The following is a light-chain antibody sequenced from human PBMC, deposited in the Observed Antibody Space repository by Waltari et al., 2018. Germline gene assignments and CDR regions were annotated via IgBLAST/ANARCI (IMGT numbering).Light chain of an antibody. CDR3: CSYAGSTTAVV. CDR1: SSDVGGYKY. J-gene: IGLJ3*02. V-gene: IGLV2-23*02. Sequence: PGQSITISCTGTSSDVGGYKYVSWYQQHPGKAPKLMIYNFSKRPSGVSNRCSGSKSGNTASLTISGLQAEDEADYYCCSYAGSTTAVVFGGGTKVTVL. CDR2: NFS.